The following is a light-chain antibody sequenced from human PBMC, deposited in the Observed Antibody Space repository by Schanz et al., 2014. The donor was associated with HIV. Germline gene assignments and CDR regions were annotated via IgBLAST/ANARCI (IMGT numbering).Light chain of an antibody. CDR1: QSVSSN. J-gene: IGKJ5*01. CDR2: GAS. V-gene: IGKV3-20*01. Sequence: EIVLTQSPGTLSLSPGERATLSCRASQSVSSNLAWHQQKPRQPPRLLMYGASSRAAGIPDRFSGSGSGTDFTLTITRLEPEDFAVFYCQHYSTSPITFGQGTRLEIK. CDR3: QHYSTSPIT.